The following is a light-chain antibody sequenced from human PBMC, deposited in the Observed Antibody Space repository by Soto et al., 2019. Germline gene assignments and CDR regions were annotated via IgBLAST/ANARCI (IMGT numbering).Light chain of an antibody. V-gene: IGLV2-14*03. CDR2: DVS. Sequence: QSVLTQPASVSGYPGQSITISCTGTSSDVGGYNYVSWYQHHPGKAPKLIIYDVSNGPSGVSNRFSGSKSGNTASLTISGLQPEDEADYYCSSYTTSNTRQIVFGTGTKVTVL. CDR1: SSDVGGYNY. CDR3: SSYTTSNTRQIV. J-gene: IGLJ1*01.